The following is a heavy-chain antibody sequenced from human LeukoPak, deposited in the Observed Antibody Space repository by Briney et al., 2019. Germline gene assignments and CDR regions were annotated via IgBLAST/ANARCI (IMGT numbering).Heavy chain of an antibody. CDR3: AREHGAFDY. J-gene: IGHJ4*01. V-gene: IGHV3-30*04. CDR2: ISPDGSYA. CDR1: GFTFSSFG. D-gene: IGHD3-10*01. Sequence: GGSLRLSCAASGFTFSSFGLHWVRQAPGRGLEWVALISPDGSYAYYADSVKGRFTISRDNSENTFYLQLTNVRSEDAAVYFCAREHGAFDYWGHGTRLSVSS.